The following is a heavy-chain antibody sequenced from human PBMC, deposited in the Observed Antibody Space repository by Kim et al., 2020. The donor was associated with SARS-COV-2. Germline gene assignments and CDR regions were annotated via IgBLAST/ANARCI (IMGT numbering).Heavy chain of an antibody. D-gene: IGHD3-16*01. CDR3: ASLSTGYVWDKFDY. Sequence: GGSLRLSCVASGFTFSSYWMHWVRQAPGKGLVWVSRVNSDGSSTSYADSVKGRFTISRDNARNTLYLQMNSLRAEDTAVYYCASLSTGYVWDKFDYLGQGTMVTVCS. V-gene: IGHV3-74*01. CDR1: GFTFSSYW. CDR2: VNSDGSST. J-gene: IGHJ4*02.